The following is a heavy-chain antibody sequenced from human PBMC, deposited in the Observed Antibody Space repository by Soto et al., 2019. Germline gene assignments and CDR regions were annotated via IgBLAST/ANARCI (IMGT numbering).Heavy chain of an antibody. D-gene: IGHD3-22*01. CDR3: ARQFDYETSGYYYAY. J-gene: IGHJ4*02. Sequence: SVKVSGKAAGCTFNKYAIDCVRQVPGQGLEWMGGIVPLFGTANYAQKFQGRVTITADEATNTAYMELRSLRSEDTAVYYCARQFDYETSGYYYAYWGQGTLVTVSS. CDR1: GCTFNKYA. CDR2: IVPLFGTA. V-gene: IGHV1-69*13.